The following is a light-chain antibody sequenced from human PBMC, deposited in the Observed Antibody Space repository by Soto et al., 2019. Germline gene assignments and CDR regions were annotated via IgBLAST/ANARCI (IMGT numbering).Light chain of an antibody. CDR2: GAS. Sequence: EIVMTQSPATLSVSPGERAALSCRASQSVSSNLVWYQQKPGQAPRLLIYGASTRATGIPARFSGSGSGTKFTLTISSLQSEDFAVYYCQQYNNWPPMYTFGQGTKLEIK. CDR1: QSVSSN. V-gene: IGKV3-15*01. J-gene: IGKJ2*01. CDR3: QQYNNWPPMYT.